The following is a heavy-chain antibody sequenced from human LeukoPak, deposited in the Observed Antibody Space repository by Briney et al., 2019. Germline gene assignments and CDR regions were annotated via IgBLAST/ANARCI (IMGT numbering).Heavy chain of an antibody. J-gene: IGHJ6*03. CDR2: INHSGST. D-gene: IGHD3-10*01. CDR3: ARNGPYGSGIHYYYYYMDV. V-gene: IGHV4-39*07. Sequence: SETLSLTCTVSGGSISSGSYYWGWIRQPPGKGLEWIGEINHSGSTNYNPSLKSRVTISVDTSKNQFSLKLSSVTAADTAVYYCARNGPYGSGIHYYYYYMDVWGKGTTVTISS. CDR1: GGSISSGSYY.